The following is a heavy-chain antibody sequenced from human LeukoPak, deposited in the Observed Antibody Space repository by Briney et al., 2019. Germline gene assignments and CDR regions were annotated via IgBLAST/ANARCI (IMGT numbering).Heavy chain of an antibody. Sequence: QTGGSLRLSCAASGFTFDDYAMHWVRQAPGKGLEWVSGISWNSGSIGYADSVKGRFTISRDNAKNSLYLQMNSLRAEDTALYYCAKDIGYDILTPGQDYFDYWGQGTLVTVSS. J-gene: IGHJ4*02. D-gene: IGHD3-9*01. CDR3: AKDIGYDILTPGQDYFDY. CDR2: ISWNSGSI. V-gene: IGHV3-9*01. CDR1: GFTFDDYA.